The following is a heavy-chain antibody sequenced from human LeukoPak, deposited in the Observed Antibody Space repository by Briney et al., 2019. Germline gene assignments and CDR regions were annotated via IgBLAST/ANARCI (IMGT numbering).Heavy chain of an antibody. Sequence: GGSLRLSCAASGFTFSSYWMSWVRQAPGKGLEWVANIKQDGSEKYYVDSVKGRFTISRDNAKNSLYLQMNSLRAEDTAVYYCARVGDRSGYYYSDFDYWGQGTLVTVSS. V-gene: IGHV3-7*04. CDR2: IKQDGSEK. CDR1: GFTFSSYW. J-gene: IGHJ4*02. CDR3: ARVGDRSGYYYSDFDY. D-gene: IGHD3-22*01.